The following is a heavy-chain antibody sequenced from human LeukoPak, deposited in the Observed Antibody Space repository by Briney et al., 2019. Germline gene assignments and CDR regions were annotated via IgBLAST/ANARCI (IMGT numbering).Heavy chain of an antibody. CDR2: IAHDRSRK. J-gene: IGHJ5*02. Sequence: GRSLRHSCAASGFTFSGYGMHWVRPAPSNRKEWVTGIAHDRSRKHYADSVKGQLTISRNNSRNTMVLQMNSLRVENTAVYHCTRYDSSRFDPWGQGTLVFVSA. CDR3: TRYDSSRFDP. V-gene: IGHV3-30*03. CDR1: GFTFSGYG. D-gene: IGHD3-3*01.